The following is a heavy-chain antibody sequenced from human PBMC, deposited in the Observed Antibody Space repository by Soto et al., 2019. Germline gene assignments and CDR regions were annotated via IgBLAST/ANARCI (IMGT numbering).Heavy chain of an antibody. D-gene: IGHD4-4*01. CDR1: GFTFSSYA. Sequence: EVQLLESGGGLVQPGGSLRLSCAASGFTFSSYAMSWVRQAPGKGLEWVSAISGSGGSTYYADSVKGRFTISRDNSKNTLYLQMNSLRAEDTAVYYCANGDYSNSDLLYSMDVWGQGTTVTVSS. J-gene: IGHJ6*02. CDR2: ISGSGGST. V-gene: IGHV3-23*01. CDR3: ANGDYSNSDLLYSMDV.